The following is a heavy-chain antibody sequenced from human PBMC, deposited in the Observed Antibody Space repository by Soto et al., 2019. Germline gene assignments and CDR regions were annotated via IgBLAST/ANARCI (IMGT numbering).Heavy chain of an antibody. Sequence: QVQLVQSGAEVKKPGSSVKVSCKASGGTFSSYAISWVRQAPGQGLEWMGGIIPIFGTANYAQKFQGRVTITADESTSTAYMELSSPRSEDTAVYYCATRGKYYYDSSGYYDDYYYYGMDVWGQGTTVTVSS. CDR3: ATRGKYYYDSSGYYDDYYYYGMDV. V-gene: IGHV1-69*01. CDR2: IIPIFGTA. J-gene: IGHJ6*02. CDR1: GGTFSSYA. D-gene: IGHD3-22*01.